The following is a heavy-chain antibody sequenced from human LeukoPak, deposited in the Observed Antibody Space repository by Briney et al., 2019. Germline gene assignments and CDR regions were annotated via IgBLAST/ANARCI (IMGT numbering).Heavy chain of an antibody. CDR1: GYTFTSYY. J-gene: IGHJ6*03. CDR2: LNPHSGGT. Sequence: ASVKVSCKASGYTFTSYYMHWVRQAPGQGLGWMGWLNPHSGGTNYAQKFQDRVTMTRDTSISTAYMDLSRLRSDDTAVYYCARGAPSRADDYYMDVWGKGTTVTISS. V-gene: IGHV1-2*02. CDR3: ARGAPSRADDYYMDV.